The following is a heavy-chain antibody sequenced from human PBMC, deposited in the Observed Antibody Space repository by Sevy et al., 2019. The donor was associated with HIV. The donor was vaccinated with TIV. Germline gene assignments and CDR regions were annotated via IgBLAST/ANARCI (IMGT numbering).Heavy chain of an antibody. V-gene: IGHV3-7*01. Sequence: GSLRLSCAASGFTFSPCWMTWVRQAPGKGLEWVANIRPDGSDKYYVDSVKGRFTISRDNAKNSLYLQMNSLRADDTAMYYCARGVGLDCWGQGALVTVSS. CDR3: ARGVGLDC. J-gene: IGHJ4*02. D-gene: IGHD1-26*01. CDR1: GFTFSPCW. CDR2: IRPDGSDK.